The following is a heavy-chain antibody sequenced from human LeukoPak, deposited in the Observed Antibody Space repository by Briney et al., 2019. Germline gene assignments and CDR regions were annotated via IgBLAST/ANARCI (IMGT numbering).Heavy chain of an antibody. CDR2: IYYSGST. D-gene: IGHD5-18*01. J-gene: IGHJ4*02. V-gene: IGHV4-59*01. Sequence: SETLSLTCTVSGGSISSYYWSWIRQPPGKGLEWIGYIYYSGSTNYNPSLKSRVTISVDTSKNQFSLKLSSVTAADTAVYYCARGGELSGYSYGYDYWGQGTPVTVSS. CDR3: ARGGELSGYSYGYDY. CDR1: GGSISSYY.